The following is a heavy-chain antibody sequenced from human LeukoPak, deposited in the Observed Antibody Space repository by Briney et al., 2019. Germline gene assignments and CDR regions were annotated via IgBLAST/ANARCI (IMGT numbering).Heavy chain of an antibody. J-gene: IGHJ4*02. Sequence: GESLKISCKGSGYSFTSYWIGWVRQMPGKGLEWMGIIYPGDSDTRYSPSFQGQVTISADKSISTAYLQWSSLKASDTAMYYCARARGYCSGGSCNYFDYWGQGTLVTVSS. CDR2: IYPGDSDT. CDR1: GYSFTSYW. D-gene: IGHD2-15*01. V-gene: IGHV5-51*01. CDR3: ARARGYCSGGSCNYFDY.